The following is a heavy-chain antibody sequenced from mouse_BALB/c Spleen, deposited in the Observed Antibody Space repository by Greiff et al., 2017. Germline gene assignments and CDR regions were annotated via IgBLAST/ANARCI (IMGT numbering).Heavy chain of an antibody. V-gene: IGHV5-6-5*01. CDR1: GFTFSSYA. CDR2: ISSGGST. J-gene: IGHJ2*01. Sequence: DVQLVESGGGLVKPGGSLKLSCAASGFTFSSYAMSWVRQTPEKRLEWVASISSGGSTYYPDSVKGRFTISRDNARNILYLQMSSLRSEDTAMYYCARGDPDYWGQGTTLTVSS. CDR3: ARGDPDY.